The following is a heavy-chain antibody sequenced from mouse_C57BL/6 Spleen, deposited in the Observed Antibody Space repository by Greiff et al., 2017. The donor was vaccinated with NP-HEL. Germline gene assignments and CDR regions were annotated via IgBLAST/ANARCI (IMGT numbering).Heavy chain of an antibody. D-gene: IGHD4-1*01. J-gene: IGHJ2*01. V-gene: IGHV1-59*01. CDR3: ARSLGRDFDY. Sequence: VQLQQPGAELVRPGTSVKLSCKASGYTFTSYWMHWVKQRPGQGLEWIGVIDPSDSYTNYNQKFKGKATLTVDTSSSTAYMQLSSLTSEDSAVYYCARSLGRDFDYWGQGTTLTVSS. CDR1: GYTFTSYW. CDR2: IDPSDSYT.